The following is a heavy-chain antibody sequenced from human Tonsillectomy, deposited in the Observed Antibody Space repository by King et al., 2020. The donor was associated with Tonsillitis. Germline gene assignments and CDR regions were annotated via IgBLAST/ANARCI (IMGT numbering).Heavy chain of an antibody. CDR2: VSFDGSNE. CDR1: GFTFNTCA. D-gene: IGHD6-13*01. V-gene: IGHV3-30*09. J-gene: IGHJ3*01. Sequence: VPLVESGGGVVPPGRSLRLSCAASGFTFNTCAMNWVRQAPGKGLDWVAVVSFDGSNEYYADSVEGRFAISRDNSKNTLYLQMNSLTTEATAVYYCAREGIGAADNAGECWGQGTVGTVAA. CDR3: AREGIGAADNAGEC.